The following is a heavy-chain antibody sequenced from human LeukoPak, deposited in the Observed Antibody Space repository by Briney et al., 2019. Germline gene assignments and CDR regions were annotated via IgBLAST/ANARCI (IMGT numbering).Heavy chain of an antibody. CDR2: ISSSSSYI. J-gene: IGHJ4*02. Sequence: GGSLRLSCAASGFTLSSYSMNWVRQAPGKGLEWVSSISSSSSYIYYADSVKSRFTISRDNAKNSLYLQMNSLRAVDTAVYYCAREGVAVAATDYWGQGTLVTVSS. CDR1: GFTLSSYS. V-gene: IGHV3-21*01. CDR3: AREGVAVAATDY. D-gene: IGHD6-19*01.